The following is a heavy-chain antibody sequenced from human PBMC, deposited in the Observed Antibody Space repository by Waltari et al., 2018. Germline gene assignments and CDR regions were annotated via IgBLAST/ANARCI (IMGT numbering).Heavy chain of an antibody. V-gene: IGHV1-18*01. Sequence: QVQLVQSGPEVKRPGASVKVSCKASGYSLTNFGISWVRQAPGQGLEWMGWISPYNDNTNYAQSLQGRVTMTTDTYTNTAYLELRSLNSDDTAVYFCARVRDIVLVVGSTQKRNEFDAWGQGTLVTVSS. CDR3: ARVRDIVLVVGSTQKRNEFDA. CDR1: GYSLTNFG. J-gene: IGHJ5*02. D-gene: IGHD2-8*02. CDR2: ISPYNDNT.